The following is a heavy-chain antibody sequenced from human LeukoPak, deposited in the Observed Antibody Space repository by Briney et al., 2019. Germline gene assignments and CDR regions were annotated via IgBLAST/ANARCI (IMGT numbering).Heavy chain of an antibody. CDR2: INPNSGGT. V-gene: IGHV1-2*02. CDR3: ARAAVPAAIAFYYYMDV. CDR1: GYTFTSYG. Sequence: ASVKVSCKASGYTFTSYGISWVRQAPGQGLEWMGWINPNSGGTNYAQKFQGRVTMTRDTSISTAYMELSRLRSDDTAVYYCARAAVPAAIAFYYYMDVWGKGTTVTISS. J-gene: IGHJ6*03. D-gene: IGHD2-2*01.